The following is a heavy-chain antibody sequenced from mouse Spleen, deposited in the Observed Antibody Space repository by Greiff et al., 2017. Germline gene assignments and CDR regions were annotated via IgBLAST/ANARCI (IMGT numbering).Heavy chain of an antibody. CDR2: INPSSGYT. D-gene: IGHD1-1*01. CDR1: GYTFTSYW. V-gene: IGHV1-7*01. Sequence: VQVVESGAELAKPGASVKLSCKASGYTFTSYWMHWVKQRPGQGLEWIGYINPSSGYTKYNQKFKDKATLTADKSSSTAYMQLSSLTYEDSAVYYCARRITTVVATDWYFDVWGTGTTVTVSS. CDR3: ARRITTVVATDWYFDV. J-gene: IGHJ1*03.